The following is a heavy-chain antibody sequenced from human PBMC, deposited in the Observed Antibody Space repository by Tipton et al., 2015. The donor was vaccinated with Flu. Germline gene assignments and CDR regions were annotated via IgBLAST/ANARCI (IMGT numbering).Heavy chain of an antibody. D-gene: IGHD2-15*01. Sequence: TLSLTCAVYGGSFSGYYWSWIRQPPGKGLEWIGEINHSGSTNYNPSLKSRVTISVDTSKNQFSLKLSSVTAADTAVYYCARDTFRYCSGASCLSDYYYYGMDVWGQGP. J-gene: IGHJ6*02. V-gene: IGHV4-34*01. CDR1: GGSFSGYY. CDR2: INHSGST. CDR3: ARDTFRYCSGASCLSDYYYYGMDV.